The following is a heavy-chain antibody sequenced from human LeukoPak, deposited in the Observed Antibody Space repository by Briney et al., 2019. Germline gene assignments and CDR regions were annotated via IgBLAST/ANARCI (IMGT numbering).Heavy chain of an antibody. CDR3: ARRDYGDYGPFDY. Sequence: SETLSLTCTVPGGSISSYYWSWIRQPPGKGLEWIGYIYTSGSTNYNPSLKSRVTISVGTSKNQFSLKLSSVTAADTAVYYCARRDYGDYGPFDYWGQGTLVTVSS. D-gene: IGHD4-17*01. V-gene: IGHV4-4*09. CDR2: IYTSGST. CDR1: GGSISSYY. J-gene: IGHJ4*02.